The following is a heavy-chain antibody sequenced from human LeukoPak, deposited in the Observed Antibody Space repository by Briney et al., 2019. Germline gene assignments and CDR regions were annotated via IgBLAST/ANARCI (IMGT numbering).Heavy chain of an antibody. J-gene: IGHJ5*02. V-gene: IGHV3-33*01. Sequence: GGSLRLSCAASGFTFSIYGMHWVRQAPGKGLEWVAAIWYDGSDKFYVDSVKGRFSISRDNSKNTLYLQMNSLRAEDTAVYYCATDLKGYASSGYCNHWGRGTLVTVSS. CDR2: IWYDGSDK. CDR1: GFTFSIYG. D-gene: IGHD3-22*01. CDR3: ATDLKGYASSGYCNH.